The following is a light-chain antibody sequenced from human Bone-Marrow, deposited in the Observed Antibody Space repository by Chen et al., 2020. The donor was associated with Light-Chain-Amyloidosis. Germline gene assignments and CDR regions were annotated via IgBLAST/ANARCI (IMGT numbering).Light chain of an antibody. Sequence: QSALTQPASVSGSPGQSITISCTGTSSDVGGDNHVSWYQQHPDKAPKLMIYEVTNRLSWVPARFSGSKSDNTASLTISGLQTADEADYFCSSYTITNTLVFGSGTRVTVL. CDR1: SSDVGGDNH. CDR3: SSYTITNTLV. J-gene: IGLJ1*01. V-gene: IGLV2-14*01. CDR2: EVT.